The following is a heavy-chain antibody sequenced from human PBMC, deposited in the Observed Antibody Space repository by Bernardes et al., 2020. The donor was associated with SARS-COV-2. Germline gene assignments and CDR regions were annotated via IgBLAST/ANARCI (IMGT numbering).Heavy chain of an antibody. CDR1: GYTLTALS. J-gene: IGHJ5*02. CDR3: ATTAAAGTPNWFDP. CDR2: FEPEDGET. Sequence: ASVKVSCKVSGYTLTALSMHWVRQAPGQGLEWMGGFEPEDGETIYAQKFQCRVTMTADTYTDTAYMELSSLRSEDTAVYYCATTAAAGTPNWFDPWGQGTLVTVSS. D-gene: IGHD6-13*01. V-gene: IGHV1-24*01.